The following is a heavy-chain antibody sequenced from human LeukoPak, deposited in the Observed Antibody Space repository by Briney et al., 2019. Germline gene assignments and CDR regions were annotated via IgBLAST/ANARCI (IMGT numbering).Heavy chain of an antibody. V-gene: IGHV3-23*01. CDR2: INNRGDST. CDR3: ATVSGHTYGDY. Sequence: RGSLRLSCAASGFTFINYAVSWVRQAPGKGLEWVSAINNRGDSTYYADSVKGRFTISRDNFRNTLYLQMNSLRAEDTAVYYCATVSGHTYGDYWGQGTLVTVSS. D-gene: IGHD5-18*01. J-gene: IGHJ4*02. CDR1: GFTFINYA.